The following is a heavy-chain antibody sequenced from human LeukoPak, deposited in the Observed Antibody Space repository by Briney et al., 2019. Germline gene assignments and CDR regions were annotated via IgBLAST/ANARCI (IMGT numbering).Heavy chain of an antibody. CDR1: GFTFSSYA. CDR3: AKPTRPYGYSSGWPFDY. V-gene: IGHV3-23*01. Sequence: TGGSLRLSCAASGFTFSSYAMSWVRQAPGKGLEWVSAISGSGGSTYYADSVKGRFTISRDNSKNTLYLQMNSLRAEDTAVYYCAKPTRPYGYSSGWPFDYWGQGTLVTVSS. J-gene: IGHJ4*02. CDR2: ISGSGGST. D-gene: IGHD6-19*01.